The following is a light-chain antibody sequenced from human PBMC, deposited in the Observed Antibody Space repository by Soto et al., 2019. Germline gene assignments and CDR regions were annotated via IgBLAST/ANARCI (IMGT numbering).Light chain of an antibody. CDR2: DVS. V-gene: IGLV2-14*03. CDR3: SSYASSGTLL. CDR1: SSDVGGYAY. J-gene: IGLJ2*01. Sequence: QSALTQPASVSGSPGQSITISCAGTSSDVGGYAYVSWYQQYPGKPPQLMIHDVSDRPSGVSNRFSGSKSGSTASLSISGLQAEDEADYYCSSYASSGTLLFGGGTKLTVL.